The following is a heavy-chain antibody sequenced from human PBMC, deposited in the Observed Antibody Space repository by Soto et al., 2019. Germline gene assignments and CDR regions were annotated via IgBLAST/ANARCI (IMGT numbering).Heavy chain of an antibody. J-gene: IGHJ6*02. D-gene: IGHD4-17*01. Sequence: ASVKVSCKASGYTFTSYYMHWVRLAPGQGLEWMGIINPSGGSTSYAQKFQGRVTMTRDTSTSTVYMELSSLRSEDTAVYYCAREGTTVTTKGYYYYGMDVWGQGTTVTVSS. V-gene: IGHV1-46*01. CDR2: INPSGGST. CDR3: AREGTTVTTKGYYYYGMDV. CDR1: GYTFTSYY.